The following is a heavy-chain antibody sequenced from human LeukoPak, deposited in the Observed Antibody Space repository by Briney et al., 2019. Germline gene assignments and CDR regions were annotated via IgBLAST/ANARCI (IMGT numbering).Heavy chain of an antibody. J-gene: IGHJ6*04. CDR2: ISGSGGST. D-gene: IGHD3-10*02. V-gene: IGHV3-23*01. CDR1: GFTVSSYG. CDR3: AELGITMIGGV. Sequence: GGSLRLSCAASGFTVSSYGMSWVRQAPGKGLEWVSGISGSGGSTYYADFVKGRFTISRDNSKSTLYLQMNSLRAEDTAVYYCAELGITMIGGVWGKGTTVTISS.